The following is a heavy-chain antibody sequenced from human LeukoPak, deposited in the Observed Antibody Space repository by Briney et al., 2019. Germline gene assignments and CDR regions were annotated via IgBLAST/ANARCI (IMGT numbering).Heavy chain of an antibody. Sequence: SETLSLTCTVSGGSISNFYWNWIRKSPGKGLDWIGYIHPSGSTNYNPSLKSRVTISVDTSKNQFSLRPSSVTAADTAVYYCARGGGDSSSSQDFDYWGQGTLVTVSS. CDR3: ARGGGDSSSSQDFDY. V-gene: IGHV4-4*09. CDR2: IHPSGST. CDR1: GGSISNFY. J-gene: IGHJ4*01. D-gene: IGHD6-6*01.